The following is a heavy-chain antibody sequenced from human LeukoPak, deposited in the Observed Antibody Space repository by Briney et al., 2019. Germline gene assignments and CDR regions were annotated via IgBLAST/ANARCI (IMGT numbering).Heavy chain of an antibody. CDR3: ARGTMIVPTALGIDAFDI. CDR1: GFTFSSYG. J-gene: IGHJ3*02. D-gene: IGHD3-22*01. CDR2: IWYDGSNK. V-gene: IGHV3-33*01. Sequence: GRSLRLSCAASGFTFSSYGMHWVRQAPGKGLEWVAVIWYDGSNKYYADSVKGRFTISRDNSKNTLNLQTNSLRAEDTAVYYCARGTMIVPTALGIDAFDIWGQGTMVTVSS.